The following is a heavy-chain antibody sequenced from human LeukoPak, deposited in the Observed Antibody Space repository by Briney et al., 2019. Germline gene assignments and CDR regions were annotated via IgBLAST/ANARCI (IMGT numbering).Heavy chain of an antibody. CDR1: GFTFNNYG. J-gene: IGHJ4*02. V-gene: IGHV1-18*01. D-gene: IGHD6-19*01. CDR3: ARDPSNTSGWYIYFDY. Sequence: GASVKVSCKASGFTFNNYGISWARQAPGQGLEWMGWISAYNGDTHYEQKFQGRVTLTTDTPTRTAYMELRSLRSDDTAMYYCARDPSNTSGWYIYFDYWGQGTLVTVSP. CDR2: ISAYNGDT.